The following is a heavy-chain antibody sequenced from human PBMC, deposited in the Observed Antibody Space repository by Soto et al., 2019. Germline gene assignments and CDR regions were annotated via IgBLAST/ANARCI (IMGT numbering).Heavy chain of an antibody. D-gene: IGHD6-19*01. Sequence: ASVKVSCKASGGTFSSYAISWVRQAPGQGLEWMGGIIPIFGTANYAQKFQGRVTMTTDTSSSTAYMELRSLRSDDAAVYYCARDRESGHGAVAGTGDYWGQGTLVTVSS. V-gene: IGHV1-69*05. CDR1: GGTFSSYA. CDR2: IIPIFGTA. CDR3: ARDRESGHGAVAGTGDY. J-gene: IGHJ4*02.